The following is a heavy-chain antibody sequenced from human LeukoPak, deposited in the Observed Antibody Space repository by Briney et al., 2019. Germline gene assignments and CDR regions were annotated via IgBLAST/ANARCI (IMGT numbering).Heavy chain of an antibody. V-gene: IGHV3-66*04. Sequence: PGGSLRLSCAASGFTFSSYAMHWVRQTPGKGLEWVSVIYSGGSTYYADSVKGRFTISRDNSKNTLYLQMNSLRAEDTAVYYCARHSGSGSYSNGMDVWGQGTTVTVSS. CDR2: IYSGGST. CDR1: GFTFSSYA. CDR3: ARHSGSGSYSNGMDV. J-gene: IGHJ6*02. D-gene: IGHD3-10*01.